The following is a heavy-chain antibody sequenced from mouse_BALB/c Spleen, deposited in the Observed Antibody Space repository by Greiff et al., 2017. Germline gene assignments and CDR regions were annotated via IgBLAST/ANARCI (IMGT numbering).Heavy chain of an antibody. CDR3: ARRGDYDMDY. CDR2: ISSGGSYT. D-gene: IGHD2-4*01. CDR1: GFTFSSYA. J-gene: IGHJ2*01. V-gene: IGHV5-9-3*01. Sequence: EVQLVESGGGLVKPGGSLKLSCAASGFTFSSYAMSWVRQTPEKRLEWVATISSGGSYTYYPDSVKGRFTISRDNAKNTLYLQMSSLRSEDTAMYYCARRGDYDMDYWGQGTTLTVSS.